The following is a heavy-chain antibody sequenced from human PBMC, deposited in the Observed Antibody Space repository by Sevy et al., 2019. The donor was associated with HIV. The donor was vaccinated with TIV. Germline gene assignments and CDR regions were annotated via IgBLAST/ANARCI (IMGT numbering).Heavy chain of an antibody. CDR2: ISSSSSTI. Sequence: GGSLRLSCAASGFTFSSYSMNWVRQAPGKGLEWVSYISSSSSTIYYADSVKGRFTISRDNAKNSLYLQMNSLRDEDTAVYYCASDLVTSYLGYYYYGMDVWGQRTTVTVSS. J-gene: IGHJ6*02. CDR1: GFTFSSYS. CDR3: ASDLVTSYLGYYYYGMDV. D-gene: IGHD1-26*01. V-gene: IGHV3-48*02.